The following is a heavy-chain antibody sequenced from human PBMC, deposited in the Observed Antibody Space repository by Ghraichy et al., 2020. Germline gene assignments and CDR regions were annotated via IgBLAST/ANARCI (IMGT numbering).Heavy chain of an antibody. Sequence: GGSLRLSCAASGFTFRSYEMNWVRQAPGKGLEWVSYISSSGSSIHYADSVKGRFTISRDNAKNSLYLQMNSLRAEDTAVYYGARADCYYYGMDVWGQGTTVTVSS. J-gene: IGHJ6*02. V-gene: IGHV3-48*03. CDR1: GFTFRSYE. CDR2: ISSSGSSI. CDR3: ARADCYYYGMDV. D-gene: IGHD2-21*02.